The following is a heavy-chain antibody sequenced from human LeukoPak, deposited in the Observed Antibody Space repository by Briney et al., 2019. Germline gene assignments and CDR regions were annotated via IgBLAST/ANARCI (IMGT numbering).Heavy chain of an antibody. D-gene: IGHD5-24*01. V-gene: IGHV4-39*01. CDR1: GGSISNSSYY. CDR3: AVHGRMGTINPCY. J-gene: IGHJ4*02. Sequence: SETLSLTCTVSGGSISNSSYYWGCIRQPPGKGLEWLGSMYYSGSTYYNPSLKSRATISVDTSNKQFSLKLSSVTAADTAVYYCAVHGRMGTINPCYWGQGTLVTVSS. CDR2: MYYSGST.